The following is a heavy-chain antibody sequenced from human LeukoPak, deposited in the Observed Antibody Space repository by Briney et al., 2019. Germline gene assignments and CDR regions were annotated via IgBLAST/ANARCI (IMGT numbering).Heavy chain of an antibody. CDR3: AKDRLGYSSSWYGT. V-gene: IGHV3-23*01. CDR2: ISGSGGST. J-gene: IGHJ4*02. CDR1: GFTFSSYA. Sequence: PGGSLRLSCAASGFTFSSYAMSWVRQAPGKGLEWVSAISGSGGSTYYADSVKGRFTVSRDNSKNTLYLQMNSLRAEDTAVYYCAKDRLGYSSSWYGTWGQGALVTVSS. D-gene: IGHD6-13*01.